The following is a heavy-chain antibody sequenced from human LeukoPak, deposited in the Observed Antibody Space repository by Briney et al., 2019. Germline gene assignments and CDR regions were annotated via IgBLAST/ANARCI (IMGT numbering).Heavy chain of an antibody. CDR2: INTNTGNP. CDR3: ARVGYSYGLGAFDI. V-gene: IGHV7-4-1*02. CDR1: GYTFTSYA. D-gene: IGHD5-18*01. J-gene: IGHJ3*02. Sequence: ASVKVSCKASGYTFTSYAMNWVRQAPGQGLEWMEWINTNTGNPTYAQGFTGRFVFSLDTSVSTAYLQISSLKAEDTAVYYCARVGYSYGLGAFDIWGQGTMVTVSS.